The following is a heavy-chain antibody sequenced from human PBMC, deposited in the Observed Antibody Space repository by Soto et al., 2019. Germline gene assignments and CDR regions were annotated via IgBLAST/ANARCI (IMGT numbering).Heavy chain of an antibody. CDR2: IYYSGST. D-gene: IGHD2-2*02. CDR1: GGSISSSSYY. Sequence: QLQLQESGPGLVKPSETLSLTCTVSGGSISSSSYYWGWIRQPPGKGLEWIGSIYYSGSTYYNPSLKSRVTISVDASNNQFSLKLSSVTAADTAVYYCARHAHDCSSTSCYTLYYYYYYMDVWGKGTTVTVSS. J-gene: IGHJ6*03. V-gene: IGHV4-39*01. CDR3: ARHAHDCSSTSCYTLYYYYYYMDV.